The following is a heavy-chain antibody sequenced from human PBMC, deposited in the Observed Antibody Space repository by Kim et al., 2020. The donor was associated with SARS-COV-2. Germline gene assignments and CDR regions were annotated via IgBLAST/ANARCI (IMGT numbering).Heavy chain of an antibody. V-gene: IGHV3-48*02. D-gene: IGHD6-13*01. Sequence: GRFTISRENAKNSLYLQINSLRDEDTAVYYCARDGVIAAAGRFYYYGMDVWGQGTTVTVSS. J-gene: IGHJ6*02. CDR3: ARDGVIAAAGRFYYYGMDV.